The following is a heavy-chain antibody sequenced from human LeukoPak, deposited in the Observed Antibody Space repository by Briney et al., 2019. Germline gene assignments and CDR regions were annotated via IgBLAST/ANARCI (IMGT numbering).Heavy chain of an antibody. J-gene: IGHJ4*02. Sequence: GGSLRLSCAASGFTFSSYGMHWVRQAPGKGLEWVAVISYDGSNKYYADSVKGRFTISRDNSKNTLYLQMNSLRAEDTAVYYCAKARQGGGDYWGQGTLVTVSS. V-gene: IGHV3-30*18. CDR1: GFTFSSYG. CDR3: AKARQGGGDY. D-gene: IGHD2-15*01. CDR2: ISYDGSNK.